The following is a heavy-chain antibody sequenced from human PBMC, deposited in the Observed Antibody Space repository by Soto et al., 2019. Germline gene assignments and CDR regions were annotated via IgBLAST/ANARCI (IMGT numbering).Heavy chain of an antibody. CDR1: GGSFSGYY. D-gene: IGHD5-12*01. J-gene: IGHJ6*02. Sequence: SETLSLTCAVYGGSFSGYYWSWIRQPPGKGLEWIGEINHSGSTNYNPSLKSRVTISVDTSKNQFSLKLSSVTAADTAVYYCARGPILGIVATIQVDGMDVWGQGTTVTVSS. V-gene: IGHV4-34*01. CDR2: INHSGST. CDR3: ARGPILGIVATIQVDGMDV.